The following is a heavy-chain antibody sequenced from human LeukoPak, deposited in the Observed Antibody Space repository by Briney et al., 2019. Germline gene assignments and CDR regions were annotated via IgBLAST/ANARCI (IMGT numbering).Heavy chain of an antibody. D-gene: IGHD5-12*01. J-gene: IGHJ6*03. Sequence: ASETLSLTCTVSGGSISGGYYYWSWVRQPAGTGLEWIGRIYTSGSTNYNPFLKTRVTMSVDTSKNQFSLKLRSVTAADTAVYYCARLSGYGLHYYYYMDVWGKGTTVTVSS. CDR3: ARLSGYGLHYYYYMDV. V-gene: IGHV4-61*02. CDR1: GGSISGGYYY. CDR2: IYTSGST.